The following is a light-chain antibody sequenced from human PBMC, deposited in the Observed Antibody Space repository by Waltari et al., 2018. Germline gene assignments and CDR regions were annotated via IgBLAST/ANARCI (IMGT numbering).Light chain of an antibody. V-gene: IGKV4-1*01. CDR1: QIVFYRSDNKNY. CDR2: WAS. Sequence: DIVMTQSPDSLAVPLGERATINCKSTQIVFYRSDNKNYLAWYQQKPGQPPKLLIYWASTRESGVPDRFSGSGSETDFTLTISSLQAEDVAVYYCQQYYSAPFNFGQGTKLEIK. CDR3: QQYYSAPFN. J-gene: IGKJ2*01.